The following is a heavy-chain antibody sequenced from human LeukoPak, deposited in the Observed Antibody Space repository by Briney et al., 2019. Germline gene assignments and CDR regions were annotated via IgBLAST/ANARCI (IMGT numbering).Heavy chain of an antibody. J-gene: IGHJ4*02. V-gene: IGHV3-33*01. CDR2: IWYDGSNK. D-gene: IGHD3-22*01. CDR3: ARAMRAYDSSGLDY. CDR1: GFTFSSYG. Sequence: GSLRLSCAASGFTFSSYGMHWVRQAPGKGLEWVAVIWYDGSNKYYADSVKGRFTISRDNSKNTLYLQMNSLRAEDTAVYYCARAMRAYDSSGLDYWGQGTLVTVSS.